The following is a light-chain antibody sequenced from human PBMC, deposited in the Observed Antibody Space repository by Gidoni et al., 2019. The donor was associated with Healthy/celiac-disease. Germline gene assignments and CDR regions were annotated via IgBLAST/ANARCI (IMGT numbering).Light chain of an antibody. Sequence: IQMTQSPSTLSASVGDRVTITCRASQSISSWLAWYQQKPGKAPTLLIYKASSLESGVPSRFSGSGSGTEFTLTISSLQPDDFATYYCQQYNSYSPWTFGQGTKVEIK. CDR1: QSISSW. CDR3: QQYNSYSPWT. V-gene: IGKV1-5*03. J-gene: IGKJ1*01. CDR2: KAS.